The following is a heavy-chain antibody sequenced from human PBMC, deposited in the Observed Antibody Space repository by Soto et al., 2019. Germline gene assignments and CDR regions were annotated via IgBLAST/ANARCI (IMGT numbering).Heavy chain of an antibody. J-gene: IGHJ5*02. Sequence: SETLSLTCAVYGGSFSGYYWSWIRQPPGKGLEWIGEINHSGGTNYNPSLKSRVTISVDTSKNQFSLKLSSVTAADTAVYYCARGYYYDSSGQRSYNWFDPWGQGTLVTVSS. CDR3: ARGYYYDSSGQRSYNWFDP. CDR1: GGSFSGYY. D-gene: IGHD3-22*01. V-gene: IGHV4-34*01. CDR2: INHSGGT.